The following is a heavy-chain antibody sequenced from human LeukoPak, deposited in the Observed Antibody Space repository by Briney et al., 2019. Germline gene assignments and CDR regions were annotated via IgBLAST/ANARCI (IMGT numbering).Heavy chain of an antibody. Sequence: GGSLRLSCAASGFTFSSYAMSWVRQAPGRGLEWVSLISGSDGSTYYADSVKGRFTISRDNSKNTLYLQMNSLRAEDTAVYYCAKDLYGDYGIDCWGQGTLVTVSS. V-gene: IGHV3-23*01. CDR3: AKDLYGDYGIDC. CDR1: GFTFSSYA. D-gene: IGHD4-17*01. J-gene: IGHJ4*02. CDR2: ISGSDGST.